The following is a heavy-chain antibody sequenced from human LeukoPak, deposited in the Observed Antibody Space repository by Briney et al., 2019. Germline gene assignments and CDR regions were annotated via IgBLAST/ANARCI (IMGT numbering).Heavy chain of an antibody. Sequence: PGGSLRLSCAASGFTFSSYAMRWVRQAPGRGLEWVSAISGSGGSTYYADSVKGRFTISRDNSKNTLYLQMNSLRAEDTAVYYCAKHQLLLGWFDPWGQGTLVTVSS. CDR1: GFTFSSYA. J-gene: IGHJ5*02. D-gene: IGHD2-2*01. CDR3: AKHQLLLGWFDP. CDR2: ISGSGGST. V-gene: IGHV3-23*01.